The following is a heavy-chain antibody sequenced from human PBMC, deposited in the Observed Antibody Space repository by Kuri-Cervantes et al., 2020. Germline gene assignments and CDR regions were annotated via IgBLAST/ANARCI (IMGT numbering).Heavy chain of an antibody. Sequence: GESLKISCAASGFTFSSYAMHWVRQAPGKGLEWVAVISYDGSNKYYADSVKGRFTISRDNSKNTLYLQMNSLRAEDTAVYYCAKLPGYYGSGSYYTFDAFDIWGQGTMVTVSS. CDR2: ISYDGSNK. V-gene: IGHV3-30*18. J-gene: IGHJ3*02. CDR3: AKLPGYYGSGSYYTFDAFDI. D-gene: IGHD3-10*01. CDR1: GFTFSSYA.